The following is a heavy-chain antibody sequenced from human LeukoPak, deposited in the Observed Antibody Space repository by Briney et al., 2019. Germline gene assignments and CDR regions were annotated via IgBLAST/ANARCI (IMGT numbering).Heavy chain of an antibody. Sequence: SETLSLTCTVSGGSIRRSNYYWVWIRQPPGKGLEWIGSMFYGGSTYYNPSLKSRVSISVDTSRNQFSLKLSSVIAADTAVYYCARHGRGGSSWYEGISWFDPWGQGTLVTVSS. CDR2: MFYGGST. D-gene: IGHD6-13*01. CDR1: GGSIRRSNYY. V-gene: IGHV4-39*01. CDR3: ARHGRGGSSWYEGISWFDP. J-gene: IGHJ5*02.